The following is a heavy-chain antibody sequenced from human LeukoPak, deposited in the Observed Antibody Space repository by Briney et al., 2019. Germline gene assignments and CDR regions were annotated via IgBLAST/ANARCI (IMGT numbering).Heavy chain of an antibody. Sequence: SETLSLTCTVSGGSISSYYWGWIRQPPGKGLEWIGSIYYSGSTYYNPSLKSRVTISVDTSKNQFSLKLSSVTAADTAVYYCARRGVVAPYNWFDPWGQGTLVTVSS. CDR1: GGSISSYY. V-gene: IGHV4-39*01. CDR3: ARRGVVAPYNWFDP. J-gene: IGHJ5*02. D-gene: IGHD3-22*01. CDR2: IYYSGST.